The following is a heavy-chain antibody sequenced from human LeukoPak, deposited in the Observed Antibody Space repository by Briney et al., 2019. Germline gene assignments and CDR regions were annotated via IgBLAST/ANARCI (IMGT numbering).Heavy chain of an antibody. Sequence: SETLSLTCTVSGYSISSGYFWGWIRQPPGKGLEWIGSIYHSGSTSYNPSLKSRLTISVDTSKNQFSLKLSSVTAADTAVYYCARDRVTMVRGVIWFYFDYWGQGTLVTVSS. CDR2: IYHSGST. D-gene: IGHD3-10*01. J-gene: IGHJ4*02. CDR3: ARDRVTMVRGVIWFYFDY. CDR1: GYSISSGYF. V-gene: IGHV4-38-2*02.